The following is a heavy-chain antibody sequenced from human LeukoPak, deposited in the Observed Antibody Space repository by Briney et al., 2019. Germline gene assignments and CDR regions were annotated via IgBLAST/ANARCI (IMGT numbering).Heavy chain of an antibody. D-gene: IGHD3-10*01. J-gene: IGHJ4*02. Sequence: SVKVSCKASGGTFSSYSISWVRQAPGQGLEWMGGIIPIFGTANYAQKFQGRVTITTDESTSTAYMELSSLRSEDTAVYYCARSLLGSGSYFPFDYWGQGTLVTVSS. CDR1: GGTFSSYS. V-gene: IGHV1-69*05. CDR2: IIPIFGTA. CDR3: ARSLLGSGSYFPFDY.